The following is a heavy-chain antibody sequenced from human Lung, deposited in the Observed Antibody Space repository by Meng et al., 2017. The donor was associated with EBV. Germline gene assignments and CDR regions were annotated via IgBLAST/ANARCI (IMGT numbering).Heavy chain of an antibody. V-gene: IGHV1-18*01. J-gene: IGHJ4*02. CDR2: ISAYNGNT. CDR1: GFIFTSYA. D-gene: IGHD1-26*01. CDR3: AREADGATFDY. Sequence: QLVQVGPEVSKPGASVLPSFEASGFIFTSYAISWVRQAPGQGLQYMGWISAYNGNTNYAQELQGRVTMTTDTSTSTAYMELRSLRSDDTAVYYCAREADGATFDYWGQGTLVTVSS.